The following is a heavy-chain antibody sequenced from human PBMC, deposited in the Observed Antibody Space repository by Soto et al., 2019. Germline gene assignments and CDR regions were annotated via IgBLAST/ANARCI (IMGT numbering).Heavy chain of an antibody. Sequence: ETLSLTCAVYGGSFSGYYWSWIRQPPGKGLEWIGEINHSGSTNYNPSLKSRVTISVDTSKNQFSLKLSSVTAADTAVYYCAREKAAGTVEAFDIWGQGTMVTVSS. D-gene: IGHD6-13*01. CDR1: GGSFSGYY. CDR2: INHSGST. J-gene: IGHJ3*02. CDR3: AREKAAGTVEAFDI. V-gene: IGHV4-34*01.